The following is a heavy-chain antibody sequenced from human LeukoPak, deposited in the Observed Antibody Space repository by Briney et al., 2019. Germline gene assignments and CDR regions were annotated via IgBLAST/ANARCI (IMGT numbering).Heavy chain of an antibody. CDR3: ARDRASGRTVARYYYGLDV. CDR2: ISYDESNK. V-gene: IGHV3-30*09. Sequence: GGSLRLSCAASGFSFSSYAMHWVRQAPGKGLEWVSFISYDESNKYYGDSVKGRFAISRDNSKNTLFLQMDSLRAEDTAVYYCARDRASGRTVARYYYGLDVWGQGTTVTVSS. D-gene: IGHD6-25*01. J-gene: IGHJ6*02. CDR1: GFSFSSYA.